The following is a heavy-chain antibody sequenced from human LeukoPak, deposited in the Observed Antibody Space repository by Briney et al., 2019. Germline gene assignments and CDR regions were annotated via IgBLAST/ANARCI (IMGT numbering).Heavy chain of an antibody. CDR2: ISWNSGNI. J-gene: IGHJ4*02. CDR3: ARGPYDFWSGYYSEPDY. CDR1: GFTFDDYA. D-gene: IGHD3-3*01. V-gene: IGHV3-9*01. Sequence: PGGSLRLSCAASGFTFDDYAMHWVRQAPGKGLEWVSGISWNSGNIGYADSVKGRFTISRDNAKNSLYLQMNSLRAEDTAVYYCARGPYDFWSGYYSEPDYWGQGTLVTVSS.